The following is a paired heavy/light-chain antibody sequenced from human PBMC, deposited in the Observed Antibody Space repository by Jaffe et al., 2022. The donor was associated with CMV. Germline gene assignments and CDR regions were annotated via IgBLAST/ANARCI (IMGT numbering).Heavy chain of an antibody. CDR3: AKDITQYSSGWYLDGIDY. CDR1: GFPFSNYG. J-gene: IGHJ4*02. V-gene: IGHV3-30*18. CDR2: MSYDGNSK. D-gene: IGHD6-19*01. Sequence: QVQLVESGGGVVQPGRSLRLSCAASGFPFSNYGMHWVRQAPGKGLEWVAVMSYDGNSKYYRDSVKGRFTISRDNSKNTLYLQMNSLRAEDTALYYCAKDITQYSSGWYLDGIDYWGQGTLVTVSS.
Light chain of an antibody. CDR3: LLYYGGAQLV. J-gene: IGLJ3*02. CDR1: TGAVTSDFY. Sequence: QTVVTQEPSLTVSPGGTVTLTCASSTGAVTSDFYPNWFQQKPGQAPRALIYNTSNKHSWTPARFSGSLLGGKAALTLSGVQPEDEAEYYCLLYYGGAQLVFGGGTKLTVL. CDR2: NTS. V-gene: IGLV7-43*01.